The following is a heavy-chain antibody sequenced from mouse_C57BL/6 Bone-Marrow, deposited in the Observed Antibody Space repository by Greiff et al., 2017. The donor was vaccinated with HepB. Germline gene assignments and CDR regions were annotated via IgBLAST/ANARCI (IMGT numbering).Heavy chain of an antibody. V-gene: IGHV1-64*01. CDR2: IHPNSGST. CDR1: GYTFTSYW. D-gene: IGHD2-3*01. Sequence: VQLQQPGAELVKPGASVKLSCKASGYTFTSYWMHWVKQRPGQGLEWIGMIHPNSGSTNYNEKFKSEATLTVDKSSSTAYMQLSSLTSEDSAVYYCARGRGGYSGYWGQGTTLTVSS. J-gene: IGHJ2*01. CDR3: ARGRGGYSGY.